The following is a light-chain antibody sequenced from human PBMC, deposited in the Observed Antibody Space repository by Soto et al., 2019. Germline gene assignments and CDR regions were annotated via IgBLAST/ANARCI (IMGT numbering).Light chain of an antibody. Sequence: QSVLTQSPSASASLGASVKLTCTLSSEHSSYAIAWHQQQPEKGPRYLMKLNGDGSHTKGDGIPDRFSGSSSGAERYLTISSLQSEDEADYYCQSWATGIRVFGGGTKLTVL. CDR3: QSWATGIRV. J-gene: IGLJ3*02. V-gene: IGLV4-69*01. CDR1: SEHSSYA. CDR2: LNGDGSH.